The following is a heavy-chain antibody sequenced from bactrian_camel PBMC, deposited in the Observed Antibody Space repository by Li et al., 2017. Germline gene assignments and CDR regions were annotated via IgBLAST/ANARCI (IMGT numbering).Heavy chain of an antibody. D-gene: IGHD5*01. CDR1: GFIFSSYW. CDR3: VSWGVWEFGY. V-gene: IGHV3S25*01. Sequence: QVQLVESGGGLVQTGGSLRLSCAVSGFIFSSYWMYWVRQAPGKGLEFVADINGGGGTTRYSDLVKGRFTISRDNAKNTVYLQMNSLKPEDTAVYYCVSWGVWEFGYWGQGTQVTVS. CDR2: INGGGGTT. J-gene: IGHJ6*01.